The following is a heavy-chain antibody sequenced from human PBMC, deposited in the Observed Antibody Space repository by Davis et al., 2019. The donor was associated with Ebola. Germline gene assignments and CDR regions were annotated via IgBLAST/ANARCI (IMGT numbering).Heavy chain of an antibody. V-gene: IGHV4-34*01. CDR1: AGSSTGYY. CDR3: ARVGAATGGELDY. Sequence: MPPETLSPTCVLYAGSSTGYYCSWIRQPPGKWLEWIGEINHSGSTNYNPSPKSRVTISVDTSKNQFSVNLSSVTAAATAVYYCARVGAATGGELDYWGQGALVTVSS. J-gene: IGHJ4*02. D-gene: IGHD3-16*01. CDR2: INHSGST.